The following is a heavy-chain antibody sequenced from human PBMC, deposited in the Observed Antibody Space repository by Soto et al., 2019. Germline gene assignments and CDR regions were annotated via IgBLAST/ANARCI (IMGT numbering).Heavy chain of an antibody. Sequence: QVQLQESGPGLVKPSQTLSLTCTVSGGSISSGGYYWSWIRQHPGKGLEWSGYIYYSGSTSYNPSLKSRVTISVGTSKNQFSLKLSSVTAADTAVYYCARGGRRSPVMDFWGQGTTVTVSS. CDR2: IYYSGST. CDR1: GGSISSGGYY. J-gene: IGHJ6*02. V-gene: IGHV4-31*03. CDR3: ARGGRRSPVMDF.